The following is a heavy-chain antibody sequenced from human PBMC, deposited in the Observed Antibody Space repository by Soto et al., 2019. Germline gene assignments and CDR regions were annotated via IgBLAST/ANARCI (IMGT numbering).Heavy chain of an antibody. V-gene: IGHV3-30*18. CDR2: ISNDGNNK. D-gene: IGHD2-2*01. J-gene: IGHJ4*02. Sequence: ESGGGVVQPGRSLRLSCAASGLTFSSYGMHWVRQAPGKGLEWVAVISNDGNNKYYAESVKGRFTISRDNSKNTLYLQMNSLRAEDTAVYYCAKDNWGYYCSITSCYYFDFWGQGTLVTVSS. CDR3: AKDNWGYYCSITSCYYFDF. CDR1: GLTFSSYG.